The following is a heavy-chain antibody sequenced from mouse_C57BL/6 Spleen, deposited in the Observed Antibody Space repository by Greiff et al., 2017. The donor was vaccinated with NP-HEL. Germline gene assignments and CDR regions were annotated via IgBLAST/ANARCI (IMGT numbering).Heavy chain of an antibody. D-gene: IGHD1-1*01. V-gene: IGHV1-59*01. J-gene: IGHJ4*01. CDR3: ARRKTTVVTHYAMDY. Sequence: QVQLQQPGAELVRPGTSVKLSCKASGYTFTSYWMHWVKQRPGQGLEWIGVIDPSDSYTNYNQKFKGKATLTVDTSSSTAYMQLSSLTSEDSAVYYCARRKTTVVTHYAMDYWGQGTSVTVSS. CDR2: IDPSDSYT. CDR1: GYTFTSYW.